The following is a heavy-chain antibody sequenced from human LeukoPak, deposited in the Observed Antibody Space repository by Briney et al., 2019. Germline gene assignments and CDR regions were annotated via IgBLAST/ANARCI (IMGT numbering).Heavy chain of an antibody. CDR1: GGTFSSYA. J-gene: IGHJ5*02. V-gene: IGHV1-69*13. Sequence: GASVKVSCKASGGTFSSYAISWVRQAPGQGLEWMGGIISIFGTANYAQKFQGRVTITADESTSTAYMELSSLRSEDTAVYYCARDPTVTSLGAGWGFDPWGQGTLVTVSS. CDR3: ARDPTVTSLGAGWGFDP. D-gene: IGHD4-17*01. CDR2: IISIFGTA.